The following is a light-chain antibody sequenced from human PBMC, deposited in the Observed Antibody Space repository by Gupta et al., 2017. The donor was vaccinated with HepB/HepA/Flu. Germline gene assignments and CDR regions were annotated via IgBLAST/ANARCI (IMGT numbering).Light chain of an antibody. J-gene: IGLJ3*02. CDR3: LLFYSGPRV. CDR2: DTT. CDR1: TGAVTSGHS. Sequence: QAVVTQEPSLTLSPGGTVTLTCGSSTGAVTSGHSPYWFQQKAGQAPRTLIYDTTNKQSWTPARFSGSLRGGKAALTLAGAQPEDEDEYYCLLFYSGPRVFGGGTKLTVL. V-gene: IGLV7-46*01.